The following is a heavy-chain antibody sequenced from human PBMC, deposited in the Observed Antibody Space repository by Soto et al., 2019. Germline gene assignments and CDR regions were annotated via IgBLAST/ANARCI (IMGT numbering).Heavy chain of an antibody. J-gene: IGHJ6*02. Sequence: SVKVSCKASGFTFTSSAVQWVRQARGQRLEWIGWIVVGSGNTNYAQKFQERVTITRDMSTSTAYMELSSLRSEDTAVYYCAASVVRGVITPSDVWGQGTTVTVSS. D-gene: IGHD3-10*01. V-gene: IGHV1-58*01. CDR2: IVVGSGNT. CDR3: AASVVRGVITPSDV. CDR1: GFTFTSSA.